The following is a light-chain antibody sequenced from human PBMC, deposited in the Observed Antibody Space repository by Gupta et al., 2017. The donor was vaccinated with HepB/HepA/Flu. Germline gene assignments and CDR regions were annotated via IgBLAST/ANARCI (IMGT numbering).Light chain of an antibody. CDR2: GAS. CDR3: QQYNNWPLLT. J-gene: IGKJ4*01. V-gene: IGKV3-15*01. CDR1: QSVSSN. Sequence: EIVMTQSPATLSVSPGQRVTLSCRASQSVSSNLAWYQQKPGQAPRLLMYGASTRATDIPAKFSGSGSGTEFTLTISSLQSEDFAVYYCQQYNNWPLLTFGGGTKVEIE.